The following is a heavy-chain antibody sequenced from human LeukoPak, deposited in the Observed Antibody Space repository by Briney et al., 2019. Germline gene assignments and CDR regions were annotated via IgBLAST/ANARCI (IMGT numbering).Heavy chain of an antibody. D-gene: IGHD5-12*01. CDR2: IYYSGST. Sequence: SETLSLTCTVSGGSISSYYWSWIRQPPGKGLEWIGYIYYSGSTNYNPSLKSRVTISVDTSKNQFSLKLSSVTAADTAVYYCARHGHSGSDYWGQGTLVTVSS. J-gene: IGHJ4*02. V-gene: IGHV4-59*08. CDR1: GGSISSYY. CDR3: ARHGHSGSDY.